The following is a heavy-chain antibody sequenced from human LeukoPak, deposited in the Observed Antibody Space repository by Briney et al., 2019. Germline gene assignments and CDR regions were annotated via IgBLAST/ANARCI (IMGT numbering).Heavy chain of an antibody. J-gene: IGHJ4*02. V-gene: IGHV3-49*04. CDR1: GFTFSTYA. D-gene: IGHD6-19*01. CDR3: SRGSGWLSVY. Sequence: GGSLRLSCEASGFTFSTYAMSWVRQAPGKGLEWIGFISGGTTEYAASVKGRFTISRDDSTSIAYLQMNSLTTEDTAVYYCSRGSGWLSVYWGQGTLVTVPS. CDR2: ISGGTT.